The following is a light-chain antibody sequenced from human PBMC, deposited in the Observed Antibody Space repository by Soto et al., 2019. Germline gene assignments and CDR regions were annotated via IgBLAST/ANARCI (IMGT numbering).Light chain of an antibody. CDR1: QSVANN. CDR3: QQYNDWPRT. V-gene: IGKV3-15*01. CDR2: GAS. Sequence: IVMTQSPGTLSLSPGDRATLSCRASQSVANNLAWFQQRPGPAPRLLVYGASATATGIPARFSGSGSGTEFTLTISSRQSEDFAVYYCQQYNDWPRTFGQGTKVEIK. J-gene: IGKJ1*01.